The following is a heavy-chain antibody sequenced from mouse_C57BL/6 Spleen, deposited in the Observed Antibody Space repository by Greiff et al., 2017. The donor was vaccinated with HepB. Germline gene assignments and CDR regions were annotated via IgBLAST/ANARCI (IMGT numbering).Heavy chain of an antibody. CDR1: GYTFTDYY. CDR2: INPNNGGT. V-gene: IGHV1-26*01. D-gene: IGHD2-5*01. J-gene: IGHJ3*01. Sequence: VQLKQSGPELVKPGASVKISCKASGYTFTDYYMNWVKQSHGKSLEWIGDINPNNGGTSYNQKFKGKATLTVDKSSSTAYMELRSLTSEDSAVYYCARKADSNFFAYWGQGTLVTVSA. CDR3: ARKADSNFFAY.